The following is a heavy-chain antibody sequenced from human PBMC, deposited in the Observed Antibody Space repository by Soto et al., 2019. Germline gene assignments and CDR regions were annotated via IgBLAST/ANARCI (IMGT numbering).Heavy chain of an antibody. D-gene: IGHD2-2*01. CDR2: IGGSDGKT. J-gene: IGHJ4*02. Sequence: EVQLLESGGGLVQPGGSLRLSCVASGFTFSDYSMSWVRQAPGKGLEWVSGIGGSDGKTYYADSVKGRFTVSRDNSKNTLFLQMNSLRAEDTALYYCARGCTRTTCYVSSPRFDYWGQRNLVTVSS. CDR1: GFTFSDYS. CDR3: ARGCTRTTCYVSSPRFDY. V-gene: IGHV3-23*01.